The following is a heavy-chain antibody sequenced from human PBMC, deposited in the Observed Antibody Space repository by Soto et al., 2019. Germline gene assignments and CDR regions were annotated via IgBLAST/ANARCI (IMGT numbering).Heavy chain of an antibody. D-gene: IGHD3-16*01. J-gene: IGHJ4*02. CDR3: ATSYGCGYRAFYY. CDR1: GDTCNFYS. V-gene: IGHV1-69*04. CDR2: VNPIVSMS. Sequence: QVQLVQSGAEVKRPGSSVKVSCKASGDTCNFYSINWFRQAPGLGLEWMGRVNPIVSMSNYAQRFQGRVTMTADKSTSTAYMELSGLRSEDTSIYYCATSYGCGYRAFYYWGQGALGTVS.